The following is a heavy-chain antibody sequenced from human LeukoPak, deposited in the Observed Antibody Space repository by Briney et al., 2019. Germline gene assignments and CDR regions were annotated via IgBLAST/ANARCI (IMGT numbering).Heavy chain of an antibody. CDR3: ARPGVGSGYYFDY. V-gene: IGHV4-34*01. D-gene: IGHD5-12*01. CDR1: GFTFSSYW. J-gene: IGHJ4*02. CDR2: INHSGST. Sequence: GSLKLSCAASGFTFSSYWMHWVRQPPGKGLEWIGEINHSGSTNYNPSLKSRVTISVDTSKNQFSLKLSSVTAADTAVYYCARPGVGSGYYFDYWGQGTLVTVSS.